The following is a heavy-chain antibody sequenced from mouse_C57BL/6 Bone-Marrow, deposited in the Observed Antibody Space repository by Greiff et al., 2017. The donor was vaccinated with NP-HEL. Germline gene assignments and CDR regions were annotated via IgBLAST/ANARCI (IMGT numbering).Heavy chain of an antibody. CDR1: GFNIKDDY. Sequence: VQLQQSGAELVRPGASVKLSCTASGFNIKDDYMHWVKQRPEQGLEWIGWIDPENGDTEYASKFQGKATITADTPSNTAYLQLSSLTSEDTAVYYCTYYYGNFDVWGTGTTVTVSS. D-gene: IGHD1-1*01. J-gene: IGHJ1*03. CDR2: IDPENGDT. V-gene: IGHV14-4*01. CDR3: TYYYGNFDV.